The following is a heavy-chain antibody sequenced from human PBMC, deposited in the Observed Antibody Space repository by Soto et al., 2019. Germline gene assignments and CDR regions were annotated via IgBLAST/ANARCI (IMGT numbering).Heavy chain of an antibody. CDR3: ARCYSSGSYNWFDP. V-gene: IGHV4-30-4*01. CDR1: GGSISSGDYY. CDR2: IYYSGST. J-gene: IGHJ5*02. Sequence: SETLSLTCTVSGGSISSGDYYWSWIRQPPGKGLEWIGYIYYSGSTYYNPSLKSRVTISVDTSKNQFSLKLSSVTAADTAVYYCARCYSSGSYNWFDPWGQGTLVTVSS. D-gene: IGHD3-10*01.